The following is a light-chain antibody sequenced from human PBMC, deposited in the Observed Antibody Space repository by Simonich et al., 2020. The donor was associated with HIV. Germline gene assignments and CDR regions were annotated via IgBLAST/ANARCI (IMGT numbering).Light chain of an antibody. Sequence: DIQMTQSPSSLSASVGDRVTITCRASQSISRHLNWYQQKPGKAPKLLIYAASRLESGVPSRFSGSGSGTDYTLTISSLQPEDFATYYCQQYYYTPLFTFGPGTKVDIK. CDR2: AAS. CDR1: QSISRH. J-gene: IGKJ3*01. CDR3: QQYYYTPLFT. V-gene: IGKV1-NL1*01.